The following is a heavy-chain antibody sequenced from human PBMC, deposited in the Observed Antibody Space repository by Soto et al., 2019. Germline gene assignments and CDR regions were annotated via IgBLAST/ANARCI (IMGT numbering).Heavy chain of an antibody. J-gene: IGHJ4*02. Sequence: QVQLVQSGAEVKKPGSSVRVSCKASEGTFNSYTINWVRQAPGQGLEWVGRIIPMLGMSNYALRFQGRVTSTAGKSTTTAYMVLNSLRSDDTAVYYCATSNGSGSRAFDHWGQGTLVTVSS. D-gene: IGHD3-10*01. CDR3: ATSNGSGSRAFDH. CDR1: EGTFNSYT. V-gene: IGHV1-69*02. CDR2: IIPMLGMS.